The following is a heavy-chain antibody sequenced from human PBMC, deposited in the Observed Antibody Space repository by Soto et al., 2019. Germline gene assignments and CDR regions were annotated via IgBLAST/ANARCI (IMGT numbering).Heavy chain of an antibody. J-gene: IGHJ4*02. CDR2: INAGNGNT. D-gene: IGHD6-19*01. Sequence: QVQLVQSGAEEKKPGASVKVSCKASGYTFTGYAMHWVRQAPGQRLEWMGWINAGNGNTKYSQKFQGRVTITRDTSASTAYMELSSLRSEYTAVYYCARAVAVAADFDYCGQGTLVTVSS. CDR3: ARAVAVAADFDY. V-gene: IGHV1-3*05. CDR1: GYTFTGYA.